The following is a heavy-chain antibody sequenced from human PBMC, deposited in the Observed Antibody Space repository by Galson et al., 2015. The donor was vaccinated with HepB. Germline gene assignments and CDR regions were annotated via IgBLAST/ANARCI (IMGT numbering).Heavy chain of an antibody. CDR1: GFTVSSNY. CDR3: ARGYSRSWYSGLGY. J-gene: IGHJ4*02. D-gene: IGHD6-13*01. V-gene: IGHV3-53*01. Sequence: SLRLSCAASGFTVSSNYMTWVRQAPGKGLEWVSVIYSGGSTDYADSVRGRFTLSRDNSKNTLYLQMNSLRAEDTAVYYCARGYSRSWYSGLGYWGQGTLVTVSP. CDR2: IYSGGST.